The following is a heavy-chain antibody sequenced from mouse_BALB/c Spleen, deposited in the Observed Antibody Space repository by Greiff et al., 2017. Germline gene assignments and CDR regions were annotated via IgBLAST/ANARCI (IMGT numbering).Heavy chain of an antibody. D-gene: IGHD2-4*01. V-gene: IGHV2-9*02. CDR2: IWAGGST. J-gene: IGHJ4*01. CDR3: ARVGDYDRWIEDLVRYYAMDY. Sequence: VKLMESGPGLVAPSQCLSLTCTVSGFSLTSYGVHWVRQPPGKGLEWLGVIWAGGSTNYNSALMYRLSISNDNSKSQVFLKMNSLQTDDTAMYSCARVGDYDRWIEDLVRYYAMDYWGQGTSVTVSS. CDR1: GFSLTSYG.